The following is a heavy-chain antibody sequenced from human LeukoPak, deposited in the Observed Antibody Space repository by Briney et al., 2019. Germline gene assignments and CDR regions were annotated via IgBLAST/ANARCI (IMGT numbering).Heavy chain of an antibody. CDR1: GGTFSSYA. J-gene: IGHJ4*02. Sequence: SVKVSCKASGGTFSSYAISWVRQAPGQGLEWMGGITPIFGTANYAQKFQGRVTITADESTSTAYMELSSLRSEDTAVYYCARASGYSYGDYYFDYWGQGTLVTVSS. CDR2: ITPIFGTA. CDR3: ARASGYSYGDYYFDY. D-gene: IGHD5-18*01. V-gene: IGHV1-69*01.